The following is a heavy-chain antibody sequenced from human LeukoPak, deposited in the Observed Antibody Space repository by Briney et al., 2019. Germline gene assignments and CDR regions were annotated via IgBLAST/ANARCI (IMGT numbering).Heavy chain of an antibody. CDR2: IEQDGSEK. V-gene: IGHV3-7*03. CDR1: GFTFSNYW. Sequence: GSLRLSCAASGFTFSNYWINWVRQAPGKGLEWVANIEQDGSEKYYVDSVKGRFTISRDNSKNTLYLQMNSLRAEDTALYYCAKVADFGKYYFDYWGQGTLVTVSS. CDR3: AKVADFGKYYFDY. D-gene: IGHD3-16*01. J-gene: IGHJ4*02.